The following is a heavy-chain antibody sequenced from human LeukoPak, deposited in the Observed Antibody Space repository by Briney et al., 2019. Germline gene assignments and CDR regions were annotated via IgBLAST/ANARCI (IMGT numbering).Heavy chain of an antibody. J-gene: IGHJ6*02. CDR3: ARTIAQYTNTWLYYYYGLDV. V-gene: IGHV3-23*01. CDR2: ISGGGEDT. Sequence: PGGSLRLSCTASGFSFRSFAMSWARQAPGQGLEWVSSISGGGEDTYYADSVKGRFTISRDNSETTLYLQMNSLGADDTALYYCARTIAQYTNTWLYYYYGLDVWGQGTTVTVPS. D-gene: IGHD6-13*01. CDR1: GFSFRSFA.